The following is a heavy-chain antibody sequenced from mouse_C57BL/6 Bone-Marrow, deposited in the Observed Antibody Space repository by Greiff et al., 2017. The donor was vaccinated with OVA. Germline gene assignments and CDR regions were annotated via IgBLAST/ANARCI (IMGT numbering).Heavy chain of an antibody. J-gene: IGHJ4*01. Sequence: QVQLQQPGAELVRPGSSVKLSCKASGYTFTSSWMPWVKQRPIQGLEWLGNIDPSDIETHYNHKFKDKATLTVDKSSSTAYMPLSSLTSEDSAVYDCARRGSNYAPMDYWGQGTSVTVSS. CDR2: IDPSDIET. D-gene: IGHD2-5*01. CDR1: GYTFTSSW. V-gene: IGHV1-52*01. CDR3: ARRGSNYAPMDY.